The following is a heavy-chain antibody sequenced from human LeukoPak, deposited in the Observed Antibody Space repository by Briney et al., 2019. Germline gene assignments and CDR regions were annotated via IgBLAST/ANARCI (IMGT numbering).Heavy chain of an antibody. D-gene: IGHD4-17*01. J-gene: IGHJ4*02. V-gene: IGHV3-30*02. CDR3: AKDYPPGGDYSMSD. Sequence: GGSLRLSCAASGFTFSSYGMHWVRQAPGKGLEWVAFIRYDGSNKYYADPVKGRFTISRDNSKNTLYLQMNSLRAEDTAVYYCAKDYPPGGDYSMSDWGQGTLVTVSS. CDR2: IRYDGSNK. CDR1: GFTFSSYG.